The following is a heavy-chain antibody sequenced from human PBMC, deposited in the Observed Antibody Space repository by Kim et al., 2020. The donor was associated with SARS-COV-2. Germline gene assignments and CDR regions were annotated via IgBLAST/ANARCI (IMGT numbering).Heavy chain of an antibody. Sequence: SETLSLTCTVSGGSISSSSYYWGWIRQPPGKGLEWIVSINCSGTTYYNPSLKSLVTISENTSKNQYSLKLSPVAADTTAVYCWASSGYSYGYYYYGMDV. D-gene: IGHD5-18*01. CDR1: GGSISSSSYY. V-gene: IGHV4-39*01. J-gene: IGHJ6*01. CDR2: INCSGTT. CDR3: ASSGYSYGYYYYGMDV.